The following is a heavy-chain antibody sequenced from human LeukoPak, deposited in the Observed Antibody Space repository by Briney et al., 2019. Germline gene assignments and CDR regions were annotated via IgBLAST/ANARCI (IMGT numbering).Heavy chain of an antibody. D-gene: IGHD2-21*01. CDR2: IYSDVRRI. V-gene: IGHV3-74*03. CDR3: ATSPVISRD. Sequence: GGSLRLSCAASGFTFSDYWMHWVRQAPGKGLEWVARIYSDVRRIKYADSVKGRFTISRDNAKNTLYLQMNALRVEDTAVYYCATSPVISRDWGQGTLVTVSS. J-gene: IGHJ4*02. CDR1: GFTFSDYW.